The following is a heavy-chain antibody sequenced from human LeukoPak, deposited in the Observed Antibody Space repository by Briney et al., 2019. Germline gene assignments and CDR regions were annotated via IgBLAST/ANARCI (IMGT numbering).Heavy chain of an antibody. CDR2: ISSSSSYI. J-gene: IGHJ4*02. V-gene: IGHV3-21*01. CDR3: ARDPHRDFWSGTIVDY. D-gene: IGHD3-3*01. Sequence: PSETLSLTCTVSGYSISNGYYWGWIRRPPGKGPEWVSSISSSSSYIYYADSVKGRFTISRDNAKNSLYLQMNSLRAEDTAVYYCARDPHRDFWSGTIVDYWGQGTLVTVSS. CDR1: GYSISNGYY.